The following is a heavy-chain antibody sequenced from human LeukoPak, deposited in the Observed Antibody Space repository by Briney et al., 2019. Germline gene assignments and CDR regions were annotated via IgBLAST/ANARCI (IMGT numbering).Heavy chain of an antibody. CDR3: ARDLTRDENDH. J-gene: IGHJ4*02. CDR1: GGSITSNNW. Sequence: SETLSLTCAVSGGSITSNNWWSWVRQPPGKGLEWIGEIYHNGNTNYNPSLKSRVTISVDKSKNQFPLKLTSVTAADTAVYYCARDLTRDENDHWGQGTLVTVSS. CDR2: IYHNGNT. D-gene: IGHD1-1*01. V-gene: IGHV4-4*02.